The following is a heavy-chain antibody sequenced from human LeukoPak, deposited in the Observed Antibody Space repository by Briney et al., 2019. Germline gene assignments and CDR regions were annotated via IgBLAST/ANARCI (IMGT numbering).Heavy chain of an antibody. CDR2: INHSGST. CDR3: ARGRRRFFMFDP. V-gene: IGHV4-34*01. Sequence: GSLRLSCAASGFTVSSNYMSWVRQPPGKGLEWIGEINHSGSTNYNPSLKSRVTISVDTSKNQFSLKLSSVTAADTAVYYCARGRRRFFMFDPWGQGTLVTVSS. J-gene: IGHJ5*02. CDR1: GFTVSSNY. D-gene: IGHD3-3*01.